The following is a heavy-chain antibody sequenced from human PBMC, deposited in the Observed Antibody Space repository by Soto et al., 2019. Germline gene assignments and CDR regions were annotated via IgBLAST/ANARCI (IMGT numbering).Heavy chain of an antibody. CDR2: INPGDSAT. J-gene: IGHJ4*02. CDR3: AIAPYITNWYLYFHY. D-gene: IGHD7-27*01. V-gene: IGHV5-51*01. Sequence: PGESLKISCKVSGYRFTSDWIARVRQMPCKGLEWMGIINPGDSATRYGPSFEGQVTISADKSISTAYLQWSSLKASDTAMYYCAIAPYITNWYLYFHYWGQGTPVTVSS. CDR1: GYRFTSDW.